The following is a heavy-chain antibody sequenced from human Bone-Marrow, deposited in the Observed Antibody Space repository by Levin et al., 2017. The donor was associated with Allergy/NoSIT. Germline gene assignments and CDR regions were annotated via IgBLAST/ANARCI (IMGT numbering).Heavy chain of an antibody. CDR2: IYAGDSDT. CDR3: ARRTVADSWDFDY. J-gene: IGHJ4*02. CDR1: GYSFSNHW. D-gene: IGHD6-19*01. V-gene: IGHV5-51*01. Sequence: GESLKISCKGAGYSFSNHWIGWVCQRPGKGLEWMGIIYAGDSDTTYSPSFQGHVTISVDKTISTAYLQWSSLKASDSAMYYCARRTVADSWDFDYWGQGTLVTVSS.